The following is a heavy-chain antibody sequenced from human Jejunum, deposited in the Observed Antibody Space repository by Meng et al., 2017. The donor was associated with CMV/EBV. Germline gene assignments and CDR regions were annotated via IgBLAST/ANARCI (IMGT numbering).Heavy chain of an antibody. CDR2: INPSGSSS. CDR3: ATESDFGVSVSIYYFDT. Sequence: QVQLLQSGAEVKKPGASVKVSCKASGYTFTNYYMHWVRQAPGQGLEWMGMINPSGSSSKYAQKFQGRVTMTRDTSTSTLYMEMTSLSSEDTAVYYCATESDFGVSVSIYYFDTWGQGTLVTVSS. D-gene: IGHD3-3*01. CDR1: GYTFTNYY. J-gene: IGHJ4*02. V-gene: IGHV1-46*01.